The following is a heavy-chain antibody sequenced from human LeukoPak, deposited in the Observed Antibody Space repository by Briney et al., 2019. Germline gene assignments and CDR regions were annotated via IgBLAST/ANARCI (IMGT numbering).Heavy chain of an antibody. D-gene: IGHD6-19*01. CDR3: ARRLIAVAGTAFDY. CDR2: INPNSGGT. Sequence: ASVMVSCKASGYTFTGYYMHRVRQAPGQELEWMGWINPNSGGTNYAQKFQGRVTMTRDTSISTAYMELSRLRSDDTAVYYCARRLIAVAGTAFDYWGQGTLVTVSS. CDR1: GYTFTGYY. V-gene: IGHV1-2*02. J-gene: IGHJ4*02.